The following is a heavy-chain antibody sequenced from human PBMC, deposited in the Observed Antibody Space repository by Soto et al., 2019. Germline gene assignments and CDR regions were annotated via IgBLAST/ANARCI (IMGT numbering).Heavy chain of an antibody. J-gene: IGHJ6*02. CDR2: INPGNRIT. CDR1: GYTFTNYF. D-gene: IGHD3-16*01. V-gene: IGHV1-46*01. Sequence: ASVKVSCKTSGYTFTNYFVHWVRQAPGQGLEWMGAINPGNRITNYALKFQGRVTMTRDTSTNTVYLELSSLRSEDTAVYSCAKDPNYYDCGAGSYYYHGMDVWGQGTTVTVSS. CDR3: AKDPNYYDCGAGSYYYHGMDV.